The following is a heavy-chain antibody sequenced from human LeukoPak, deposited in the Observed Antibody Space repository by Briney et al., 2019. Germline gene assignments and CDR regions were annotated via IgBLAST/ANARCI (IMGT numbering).Heavy chain of an antibody. CDR1: GGSISSYY. Sequence: SESLSLTCTVSGGSISSYYWSWIRQPPGKGLEWIGYIYYSGSTNYNPSLKSRVTISVDTSKNQFSLKLSSVTAADTAVYYCASTNAAMVTGWGFDYWGQGTLVTVSS. CDR3: ASTNAAMVTGWGFDY. J-gene: IGHJ4*02. CDR2: IYYSGST. D-gene: IGHD5-18*01. V-gene: IGHV4-59*01.